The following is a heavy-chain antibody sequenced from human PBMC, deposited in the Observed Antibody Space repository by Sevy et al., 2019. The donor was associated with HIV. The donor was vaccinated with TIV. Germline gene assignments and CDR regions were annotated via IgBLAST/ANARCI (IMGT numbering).Heavy chain of an antibody. CDR1: GFTFSSYS. V-gene: IGHV3-21*01. CDR2: ISSSSSYI. J-gene: IGHJ3*02. CDR3: AREIFHGGAFDI. Sequence: GGYLRLSCAASGFTFSSYSMNWVRQAPGKGLEWVSSISSSSSYIYYADSVKGRFTISRDNAKNSLYLQMNSLRAEDTAVYYCAREIFHGGAFDIWGQGTMVTVSS. D-gene: IGHD3-9*01.